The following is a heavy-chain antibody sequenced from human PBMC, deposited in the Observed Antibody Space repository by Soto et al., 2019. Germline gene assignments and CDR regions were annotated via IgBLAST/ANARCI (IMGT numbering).Heavy chain of an antibody. J-gene: IGHJ4*02. CDR1: GGSFSGYY. CDR3: AGVGYVWGSYLDY. Sequence: SETLSLTCAVYGGSFSGYYLSWIRQPPGKGLEWIGEINHSGSTNYNPSLKSRVTISVDTSKNQFSLELSSGTAADTAVYYCAGVGYVWGSYLDYWGQGTLVTVSS. V-gene: IGHV4-34*01. CDR2: INHSGST. D-gene: IGHD3-16*02.